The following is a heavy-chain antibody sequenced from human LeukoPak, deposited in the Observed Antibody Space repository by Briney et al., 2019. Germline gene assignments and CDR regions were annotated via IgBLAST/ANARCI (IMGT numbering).Heavy chain of an antibody. J-gene: IGHJ4*02. CDR2: ISTSSRTI. D-gene: IGHD3-9*01. V-gene: IGHV3-48*02. CDR1: GFTFSSYS. Sequence: PGGSLRLSCAASGFTFSSYSMNWVRQAPGKGLEWVSYISTSSRTIYYADSVKGRFTISRDNAKDSLYLQMNSLRDEDTAVYYCARDTEHLYFVFDHWGQGTLVTVSS. CDR3: ARDTEHLYFVFDH.